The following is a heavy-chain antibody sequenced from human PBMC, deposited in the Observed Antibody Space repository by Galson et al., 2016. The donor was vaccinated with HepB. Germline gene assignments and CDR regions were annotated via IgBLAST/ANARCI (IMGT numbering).Heavy chain of an antibody. V-gene: IGHV5-51*01. J-gene: IGHJ6*02. CDR1: GYTFNSYW. Sequence: QSGAEVKKPGESLKISCKASGYTFNSYWIGWVRQKPGKGLEWMGIIYPGDSDTRYSPSFQGQVTISADTSTNTAYLHWNTLKASDTAMYYCARAYYYYAMDVWGQGTTVTVSS. CDR3: ARAYYYYAMDV. CDR2: IYPGDSDT.